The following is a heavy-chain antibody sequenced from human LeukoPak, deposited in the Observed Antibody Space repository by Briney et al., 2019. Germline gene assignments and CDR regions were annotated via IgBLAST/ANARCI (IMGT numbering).Heavy chain of an antibody. D-gene: IGHD3-10*01. V-gene: IGHV3-48*01. Sequence: GGSLRLSCAASGFTFSSYSMNWVRQAPGKGLEWVSYISSSSSTIYYADSVKGRFTISRDNAKNSLYLQMNSLRAEDTAVYYCARDRGYYGSAGLDYWGQGTLVTVSS. J-gene: IGHJ4*02. CDR1: GFTFSSYS. CDR3: ARDRGYYGSAGLDY. CDR2: ISSSSSTI.